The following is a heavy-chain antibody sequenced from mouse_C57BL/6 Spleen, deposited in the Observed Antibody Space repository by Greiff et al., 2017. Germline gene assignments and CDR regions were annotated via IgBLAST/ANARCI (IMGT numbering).Heavy chain of an antibody. V-gene: IGHV14-4*01. D-gene: IGHD1-1*01. CDR1: GFNIKDDY. CDR3: TTRSYDGSMDY. CDR2: IDPENGDT. Sequence: VQLQQSGAELVRPGASVKLSCTASGFNIKDDYMHWVKQRPEQGLEWIGWIDPENGDTEYASKFQGKATITADTSSNTAYLQLSSLTSEDTAVYYCTTRSYDGSMDYWGQGTSVTVSS. J-gene: IGHJ4*01.